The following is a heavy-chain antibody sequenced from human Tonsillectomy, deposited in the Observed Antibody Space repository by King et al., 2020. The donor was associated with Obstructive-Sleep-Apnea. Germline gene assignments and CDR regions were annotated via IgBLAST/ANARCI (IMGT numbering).Heavy chain of an antibody. J-gene: IGHJ3*02. CDR2: IYYSGST. CDR1: GGSISSGGYY. V-gene: IGHV4-31*03. CDR3: ASVDTVMVTEGGAAFDI. D-gene: IGHD5-18*01. Sequence: QLQESGPGLVKPSQTLSLNCTVSGGSISSGGYYWSWIRQHPGKGLEWIGYIYYSGSTYYNPSLKSRVTISVDTSKNQFSLKLSSVTAADTAVYYCASVDTVMVTEGGAAFDIWGQGTMVTVSS.